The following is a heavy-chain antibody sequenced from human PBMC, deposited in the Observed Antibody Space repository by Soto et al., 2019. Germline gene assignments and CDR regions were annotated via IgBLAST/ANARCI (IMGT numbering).Heavy chain of an antibody. CDR2: IPSDGSSK. D-gene: IGHD3-16*01. Sequence: QVQLVESGGGVVQPGRSLRLSCAASGFTFSTYDMFWVRHPPGKGLEWVAAIPSDGSSKYYADSVKGRFTISRDNSKNTLFLQMDSLRTEDTAVYYCAKDFHPSQSYALYNWFDPWGQGTLVTVSS. CDR3: AKDFHPSQSYALYNWFDP. V-gene: IGHV3-30*18. J-gene: IGHJ5*02. CDR1: GFTFSTYD.